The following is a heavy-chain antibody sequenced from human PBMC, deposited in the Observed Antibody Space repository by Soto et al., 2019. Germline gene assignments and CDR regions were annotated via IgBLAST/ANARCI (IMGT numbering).Heavy chain of an antibody. J-gene: IGHJ4*02. Sequence: QVQLVQSGAEVKKPGASVKVSCKASGYTFTSYGISWVRQAPGQGLEWMGWISAYNGNTNYAQKLQGRVTMTTDTSTSTAYMELRSLRSDDTAVYYCVRAYYYCSGSYSQYFDYWGQGTLVTVSS. CDR1: GYTFTSYG. D-gene: IGHD3-10*01. CDR3: VRAYYYCSGSYSQYFDY. V-gene: IGHV1-18*01. CDR2: ISAYNGNT.